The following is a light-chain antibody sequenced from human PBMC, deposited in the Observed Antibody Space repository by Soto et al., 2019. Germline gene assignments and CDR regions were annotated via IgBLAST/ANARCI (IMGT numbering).Light chain of an antibody. V-gene: IGLV1-47*01. J-gene: IGLJ2*01. Sequence: QSVLTQSPSASGTPWQRVTISCSGSSSNIGSNYVYWYQQLPGTAPKLLIYRSNQRPSGVPDRFSGSKSGTSASLAISGLRSEDEADYYCAAWDDSLTVVAFGGGTKLTVL. CDR1: SSNIGSNY. CDR3: AAWDDSLTVVA. CDR2: RSN.